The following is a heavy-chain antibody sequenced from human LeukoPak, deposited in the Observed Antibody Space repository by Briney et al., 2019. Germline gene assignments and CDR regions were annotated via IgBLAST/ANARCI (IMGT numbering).Heavy chain of an antibody. Sequence: ASVNVSCKASGYTLTGYYMHWVRQAPGQGLEWMGWINPNSGGTSFAQKFQGRVTMTRDTSISTAYMELSSLRSDDTAVYYCARVGFCSGGICPYYFDYWGQGTLVSVSS. D-gene: IGHD2-15*01. CDR1: GYTLTGYY. CDR3: ARVGFCSGGICPYYFDY. J-gene: IGHJ4*02. V-gene: IGHV1-2*02. CDR2: INPNSGGT.